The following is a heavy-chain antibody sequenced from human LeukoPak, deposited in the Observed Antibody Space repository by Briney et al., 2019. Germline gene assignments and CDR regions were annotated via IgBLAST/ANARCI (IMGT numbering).Heavy chain of an antibody. CDR2: ISSSSSYI. J-gene: IGHJ4*02. Sequence: PGGSLRLSCAASGFTFSSYSMNWVRQAPGKGLEWVSSISSSSSYIYYADSVKGRFTISRDNAKNSLYLQMTSLRAEDTAVYYCARDRRGYSGYDTFDYWGQGTLVTVSS. D-gene: IGHD5-12*01. CDR1: GFTFSSYS. V-gene: IGHV3-21*01. CDR3: ARDRRGYSGYDTFDY.